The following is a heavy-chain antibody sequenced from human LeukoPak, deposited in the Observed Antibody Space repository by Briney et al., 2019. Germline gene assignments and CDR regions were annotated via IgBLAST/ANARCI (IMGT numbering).Heavy chain of an antibody. CDR3: ASSTSYYDAFDI. J-gene: IGHJ3*02. V-gene: IGHV1-46*01. D-gene: IGHD2-2*01. CDR1: GYTFTGYY. CDR2: INPSGGST. Sequence: ASVKVSCKASGYTFTGYYMHWVRQAPGQGLEWMGIINPSGGSTSYAQKFQGRVTMTRDMSTSTVYMELSSLRSEDTAVYYCASSTSYYDAFDIWGQGTMVTVSS.